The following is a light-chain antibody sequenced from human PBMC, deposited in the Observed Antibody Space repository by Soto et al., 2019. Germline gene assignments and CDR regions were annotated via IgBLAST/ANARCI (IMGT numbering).Light chain of an antibody. J-gene: IGKJ4*01. CDR1: QSILYSSNNKNY. V-gene: IGKV4-1*01. Sequence: DIVMTQSPDSLAVSLGERATIDCKSSQSILYSSNNKNYLAWYQQKPGQPPKLLIYWASTRESGVPDRFSGSGSGTDFTLTINSLQAEDVAAYYCQQDYSPPLTFGGGTKVEIK. CDR3: QQDYSPPLT. CDR2: WAS.